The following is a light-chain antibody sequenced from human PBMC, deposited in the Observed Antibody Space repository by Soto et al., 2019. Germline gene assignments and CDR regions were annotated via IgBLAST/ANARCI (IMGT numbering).Light chain of an antibody. V-gene: IGKV3-15*01. J-gene: IGKJ4*01. CDR2: GAS. CDR1: QNIHNN. CDR3: HQYNDWSLT. Sequence: EIVMTQSPATLSVSPGERATLSCRASQNIHNNLAWSQQKPGQSPTFLIYGASTRATGIPARFCGSGSGTEFTLTISSLQSEDFAVYYCHQYNDWSLTFGGGTKVEIK.